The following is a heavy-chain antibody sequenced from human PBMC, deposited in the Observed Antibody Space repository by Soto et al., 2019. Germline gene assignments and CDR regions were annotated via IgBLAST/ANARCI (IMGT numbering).Heavy chain of an antibody. J-gene: IGHJ4*02. Sequence: GGSLRLSCAASGFTFSSYWMSWVRQAPGKGLEWVANIKQDGSEKYYVDSVKGRFTISRDNAKNSLYLQMNSLRAEDTAVYYCASSGLGSSSWYYYWGQGTLVTVSS. CDR1: GFTFSSYW. D-gene: IGHD6-13*01. V-gene: IGHV3-7*01. CDR3: ASSGLGSSSWYYY. CDR2: IKQDGSEK.